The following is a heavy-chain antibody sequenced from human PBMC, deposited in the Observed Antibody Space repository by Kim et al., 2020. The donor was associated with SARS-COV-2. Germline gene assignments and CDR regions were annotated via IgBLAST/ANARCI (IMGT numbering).Heavy chain of an antibody. CDR1: GFMFSNYW. J-gene: IGHJ5*02. CDR3: IRDRGLGWFDP. Sequence: GGSLRLSCAASGFMFSNYWMAWVRQAPGKGPEWVASIKMDASGKYYVDSVKGRFIISRDNVRNSMDLQMNSLRGEDTGVYYCIRDRGLGWFDPWGQGALVTVSS. V-gene: IGHV3-7*01. CDR2: IKMDASGK.